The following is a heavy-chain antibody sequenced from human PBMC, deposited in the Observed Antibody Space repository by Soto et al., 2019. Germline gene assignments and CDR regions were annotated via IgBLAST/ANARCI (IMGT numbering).Heavy chain of an antibody. CDR2: IDGVGAGT. Sequence: EVQLVQSGGGSVQPGGSLRLSCAASGFTFTNYWMHWVRQVPGKGLVWVSRIDGVGAGTSYSDSVRGRFTISRDNADNMLYLQMNSLRAEVTAVYYCTTVVEYWGEGTLVTVSS. V-gene: IGHV3-74*01. CDR3: TTVVEY. CDR1: GFTFTNYW. J-gene: IGHJ4*02.